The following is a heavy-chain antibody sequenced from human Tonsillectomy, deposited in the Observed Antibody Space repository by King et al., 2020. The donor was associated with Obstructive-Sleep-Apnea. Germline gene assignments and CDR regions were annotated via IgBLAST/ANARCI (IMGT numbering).Heavy chain of an antibody. Sequence: DVQLVESGGGLVQPGGSLRLSCAASGFNFSSSWMNWFRQAPGNVLEWVAYRNQDGSEKNYVDTVKVRFTISRDNAKNSLYLQMNSLRVEDTAVYYCASGGYWGQGSMVTVSS. CDR1: GFNFSSSW. CDR3: ASGGY. V-gene: IGHV3-7*03. CDR2: RNQDGSEK. J-gene: IGHJ4*02. D-gene: IGHD2-15*01.